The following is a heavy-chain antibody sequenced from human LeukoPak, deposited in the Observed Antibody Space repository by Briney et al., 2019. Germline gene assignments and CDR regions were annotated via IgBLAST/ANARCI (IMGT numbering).Heavy chain of an antibody. Sequence: SVKVSCKASGGTFSSYAISWVRQAPGQGLEWMGGIIPIFGTANYAQKFQGRVTITADESTSTAYMELSSLRSEDTAVYYCARGSPFDYDSSGYAYFQHWGQGTLVTVSS. CDR1: GGTFSSYA. D-gene: IGHD3-22*01. J-gene: IGHJ1*01. CDR3: ARGSPFDYDSSGYAYFQH. CDR2: IIPIFGTA. V-gene: IGHV1-69*13.